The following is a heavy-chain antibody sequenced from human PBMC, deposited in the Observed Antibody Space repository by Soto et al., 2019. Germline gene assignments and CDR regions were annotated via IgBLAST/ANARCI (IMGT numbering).Heavy chain of an antibody. CDR2: ISAYNGNT. CDR3: ARNNEDIVVVPAENWFDP. CDR1: GYTFTSYG. D-gene: IGHD2-2*01. J-gene: IGHJ5*02. V-gene: IGHV1-18*01. Sequence: ASVKVSCKASGYTFTSYGISWVRQAPGQGLEWMGWISAYNGNTNYAQKLQGRVTMTTDTSTSTAYMELRSLRSDDTAVYYCARNNEDIVVVPAENWFDPWSQGTLVTVSS.